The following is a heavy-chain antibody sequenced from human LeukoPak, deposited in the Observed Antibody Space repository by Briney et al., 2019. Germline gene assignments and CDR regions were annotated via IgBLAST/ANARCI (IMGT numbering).Heavy chain of an antibody. CDR1: GFTFDDYG. J-gene: IGHJ4*02. CDR2: INWNGGST. Sequence: GGSLRLSCAASGFTFDDYGMSWVRQAPGKGLECVSGINWNGGSTGYADSVKGRFTISRDNAKNSLYLQMNSLRAEDTAIYYCATYRQVLLPFESWGQGTLVTVSS. V-gene: IGHV3-20*04. D-gene: IGHD2-8*02. CDR3: ATYRQVLLPFES.